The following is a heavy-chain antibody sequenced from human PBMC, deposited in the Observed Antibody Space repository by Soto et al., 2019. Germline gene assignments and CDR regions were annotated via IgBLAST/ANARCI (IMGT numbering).Heavy chain of an antibody. CDR1: GFTFSNYW. CDR2: INSDGSGT. CDR3: ARASTWGQWPHDY. V-gene: IGHV3-74*01. D-gene: IGHD6-19*01. J-gene: IGHJ4*02. Sequence: EVQLVESGGGLVQPGGSLRLSCAASGFTFSNYWMHWVRQAPGKGLVWVSRINSDGSGTTYADSVKGRFTISRDNAKNTLYLQMNSLRAEDTAVYYCARASTWGQWPHDYWGQGTLVTVSS.